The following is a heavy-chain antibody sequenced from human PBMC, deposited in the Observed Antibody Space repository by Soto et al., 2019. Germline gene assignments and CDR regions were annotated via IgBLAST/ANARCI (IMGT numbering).Heavy chain of an antibody. J-gene: IGHJ5*02. D-gene: IGHD3-3*01. CDR1: CGFLSESY. CDR3: ATRITVFGLLIPPFDP. V-gene: IGHV4-34*01. Sequence: SETLSLTRAVYCGFLSESYWTLIRQPPGKGLEWIGEIYHVGGTNYNPSRKSRVTMSVDTSKNQFSLRLSSVTAADTAIYYCATRITVFGLLIPPFDPWGQGTQVTVSS. CDR2: IYHVGGT.